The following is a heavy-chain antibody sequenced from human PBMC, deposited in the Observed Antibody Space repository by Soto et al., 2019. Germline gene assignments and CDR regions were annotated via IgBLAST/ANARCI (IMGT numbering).Heavy chain of an antibody. CDR2: INHSGST. CDR1: GGSISSYY. V-gene: IGHV4-34*01. Sequence: SETLALTCAVSGGSISSYYWSWIRQPPGKGLEWIGEINHSGSTNYNPSLKSRVTISVDTSKNQFSLKLSSVTAADTAVYYCARGGAGQQLENDYWGQGTLVTVSS. J-gene: IGHJ4*02. CDR3: ARGGAGQQLENDY. D-gene: IGHD6-13*01.